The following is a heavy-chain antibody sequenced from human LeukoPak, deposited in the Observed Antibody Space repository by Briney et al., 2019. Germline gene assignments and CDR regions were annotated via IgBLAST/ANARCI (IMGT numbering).Heavy chain of an antibody. V-gene: IGHV3-21*01. Sequence: GGSLRLSCAASGFTFSSYSMNWVRQAPGKGLEWVSSISSSSSYIYYADSVKGRFTISRDNAKNSLYLQMNSLRAEDTAVYYCASVKPIYYYYYMDVWGKGTTVTVSS. CDR1: GFTFSSYS. CDR3: ASVKPIYYYYYMDV. CDR2: ISSSSSYI. J-gene: IGHJ6*03.